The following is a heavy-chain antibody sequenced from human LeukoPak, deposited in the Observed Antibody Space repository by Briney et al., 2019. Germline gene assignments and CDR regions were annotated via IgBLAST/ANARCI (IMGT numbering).Heavy chain of an antibody. D-gene: IGHD2-2*01. J-gene: IGHJ6*03. CDR1: GFTFSGYW. Sequence: GGSLRLSCAASGFTFSGYWMSWVRQAPGKGLEWVANIKQDGSEKYYVDSVKGRFTISRDNAKNSLYLQMNSLRAEDTAVYYCARAPARHCSSTSCYGPPPYYMDVWGKGTTVTVSS. V-gene: IGHV3-7*01. CDR3: ARAPARHCSSTSCYGPPPYYMDV. CDR2: IKQDGSEK.